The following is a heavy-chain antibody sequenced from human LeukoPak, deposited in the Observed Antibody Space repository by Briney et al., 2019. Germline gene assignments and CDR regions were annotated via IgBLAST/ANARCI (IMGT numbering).Heavy chain of an antibody. Sequence: ETLSLTCAVYGGSFSGSAMHWVRQASGKGLEWVGRIRSKANSYATAYAASVKGRFTISRDGSKNTAYLQMNSLKTEDTAVYYCTGLYSSGSQEAGYWGQGTLVTVSS. CDR3: TGLYSSGSQEAGY. J-gene: IGHJ4*02. D-gene: IGHD6-19*01. CDR2: IRSKANSYAT. CDR1: GGSFSGSA. V-gene: IGHV3-73*01.